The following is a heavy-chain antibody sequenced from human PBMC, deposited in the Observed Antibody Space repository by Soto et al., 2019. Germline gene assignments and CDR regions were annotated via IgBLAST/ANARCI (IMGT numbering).Heavy chain of an antibody. J-gene: IGHJ6*02. CDR3: ARGDREDILVVVGARPGEYGIDI. CDR2: IAYDGSNA. D-gene: IGHD2-15*01. CDR1: GFTFRNHA. V-gene: IGHV3-30-3*01. Sequence: QVQLVESGGGVVQPGGSLRLSCAASGFTFRNHAMHWVRQAPGKGLECLAVIAYDGSNAFYRDSVKGRFTISRENSKNTLYLHMNSLSSEDTGVYYCARGDREDILVVVGARPGEYGIDIWGQGTTVTVSS.